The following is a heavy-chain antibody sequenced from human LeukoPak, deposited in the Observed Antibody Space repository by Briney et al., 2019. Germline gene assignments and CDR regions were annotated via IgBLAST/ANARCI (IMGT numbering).Heavy chain of an antibody. V-gene: IGHV4-34*01. CDR1: GGSFSGYY. CDR3: ARVQRYYYDSSGYYSFDY. D-gene: IGHD3-22*01. CDR2: IYYSGST. Sequence: SETLSLTCAVYGGSFSGYYWSWIRQPPGKGLEWIGNIYYSGSTYYNPSLKSRVTISVDTSKNQFSLKLTSVTAADTAVYYCARVQRYYYDSSGYYSFDYWGQGTLVTVSS. J-gene: IGHJ4*02.